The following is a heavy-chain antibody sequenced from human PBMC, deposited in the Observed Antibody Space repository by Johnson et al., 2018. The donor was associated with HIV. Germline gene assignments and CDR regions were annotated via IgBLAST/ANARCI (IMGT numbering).Heavy chain of an antibody. D-gene: IGHD2-21*01. CDR2: IGTAGYT. CDR3: ARGGHAVVAKPFGAFDI. Sequence: VQLVESGGGLVQPGGSLRLSCAASGFTFSSYDMHWVRQATGKGLEWVSAIGTAGYTYYPGSVKGRFTISRENAKNSLYLQMNSLRAEDTAVYYCARGGHAVVAKPFGAFDIWGQGTMVTVSS. V-gene: IGHV3-13*01. CDR1: GFTFSSYD. J-gene: IGHJ3*02.